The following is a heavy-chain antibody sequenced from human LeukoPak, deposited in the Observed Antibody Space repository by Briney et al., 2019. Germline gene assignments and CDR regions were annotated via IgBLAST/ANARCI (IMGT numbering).Heavy chain of an antibody. CDR2: ISAYNGNT. V-gene: IGHV1-18*01. J-gene: IGHJ6*03. CDR3: ARYTLDESSDYYYYMDV. Sequence: ASVKVSCKASGYTFNSYGITWVRQAPGQGLEWMGWISAYNGNTNYAQKLQGRVTMTTDTSTSTAYMELRSPRSDDTAVYYCARYTLDESSDYYYYMDVWGKGTTVTVSS. CDR1: GYTFNSYG.